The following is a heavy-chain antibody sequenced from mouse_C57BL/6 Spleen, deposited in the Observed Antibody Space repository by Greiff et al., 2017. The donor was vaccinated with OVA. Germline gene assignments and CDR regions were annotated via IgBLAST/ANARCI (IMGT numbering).Heavy chain of an antibody. D-gene: IGHD4-1*01. CDR2: IDPSDSYT. V-gene: IGHV1-69*01. Sequence: QVQLQQPGAELVMPGASVKLSCKASGYTFTSYWMHWVKQRPGQGLEWIGEIDPSDSYTNYNQKFKGKSTLTVDKSSSTAYMQLSSLTSEDSAVSYCATGGAWFAYWGQGTLVTVSA. J-gene: IGHJ3*01. CDR1: GYTFTSYW. CDR3: ATGGAWFAY.